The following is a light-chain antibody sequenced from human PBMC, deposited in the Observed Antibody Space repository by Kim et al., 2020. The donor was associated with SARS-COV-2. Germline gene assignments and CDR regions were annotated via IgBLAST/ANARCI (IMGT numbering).Light chain of an antibody. CDR2: DAS. CDR3: QQYDNFPPYT. J-gene: IGKJ2*01. CDR1: QDISNY. Sequence: DIQMTQSPSSLSASVGDRVTITCQASQDISNYLNWYQQKPGKAPKLLIYDASNLETGVPSRFSGSGSGTDFTVTISSLQPEDIGTYYCQQYDNFPPYTFGQGTKLEI. V-gene: IGKV1-33*01.